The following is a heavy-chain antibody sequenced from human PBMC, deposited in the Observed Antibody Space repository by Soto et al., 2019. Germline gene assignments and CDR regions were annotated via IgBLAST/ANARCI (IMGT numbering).Heavy chain of an antibody. J-gene: IGHJ4*02. CDR1: GFSFSNYA. D-gene: IGHD2-2*01. Sequence: EVQLVESGGILVQPGGSLRLSCVASGFSFSNYAMHWVRQAPGKGLEYVSAISNNGVSTYYANSVKGRFIISRDNSKNTLYLEVGSLRAEDMAVYYCARGGPYQLLSDFDYWGQGTLVTVSS. CDR2: ISNNGVST. V-gene: IGHV3-64*01. CDR3: ARGGPYQLLSDFDY.